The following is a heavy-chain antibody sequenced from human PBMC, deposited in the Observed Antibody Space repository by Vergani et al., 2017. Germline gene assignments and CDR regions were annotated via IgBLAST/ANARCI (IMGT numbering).Heavy chain of an antibody. Sequence: QVQLVQSWAEVKKPGSSVKVFCKASGVTFSSHTNSWVRQAPGQGLEWMGRIIPILGIANYAQKFQGRVTITADKSTSTAYMELSSLRSEDTAVYYCARDVHDYWFDPWGQGTLVTVSS. CDR2: IIPILGIA. CDR1: GVTFSSHT. J-gene: IGHJ5*02. CDR3: ARDVHDYWFDP. D-gene: IGHD4/OR15-4a*01. V-gene: IGHV1-69*08.